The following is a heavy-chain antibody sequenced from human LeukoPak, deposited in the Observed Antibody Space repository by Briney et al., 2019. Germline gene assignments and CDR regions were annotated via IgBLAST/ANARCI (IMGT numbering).Heavy chain of an antibody. Sequence: PGGSLRLSCAASGFTFSSYGMHWARQAPGKGLEWVAVISYDGSNKCYADSVKGRFTISRDNSKNTLYLQMNSLRAEDTAVYYCAKDWGIAAADYYFDYWGQGTLVTVSS. D-gene: IGHD6-13*01. CDR3: AKDWGIAAADYYFDY. CDR1: GFTFSSYG. CDR2: ISYDGSNK. J-gene: IGHJ4*02. V-gene: IGHV3-30*18.